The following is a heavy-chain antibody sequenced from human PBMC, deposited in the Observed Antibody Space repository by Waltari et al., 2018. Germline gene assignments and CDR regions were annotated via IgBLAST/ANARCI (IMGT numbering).Heavy chain of an antibody. J-gene: IGHJ5*02. CDR2: INHSGST. V-gene: IGHV4-34*01. Sequence: QVQLQQWGAGLLKPSETLSLTCAVYGGSFSGYYWSWIRQPPGTGLEWIGEINHSGSTNYNPSLKSRVTISVDTSKNQFSLKLSSVTAADTAVYYCARDSLTRLWYSGSYYWFDPWGQGTLVTVSS. CDR3: ARDSLTRLWYSGSYYWFDP. D-gene: IGHD1-26*01. CDR1: GGSFSGYY.